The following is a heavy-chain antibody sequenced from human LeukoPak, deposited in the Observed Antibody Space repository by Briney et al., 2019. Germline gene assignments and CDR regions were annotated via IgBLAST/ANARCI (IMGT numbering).Heavy chain of an antibody. CDR1: GYTFTGYY. CDR2: INPNSGGT. V-gene: IGHV1-2*02. Sequence: ASVNVSCKASGYTFTGYYMHWVRQAPGQGLEWMGWINPNSGGTNYAQKFQGGVKITADEYTSTAYMELSSLRSEDTAVYYCARGVMVRGDYYYYMDVWGKGTTVTISS. CDR3: ARGVMVRGDYYYYMDV. J-gene: IGHJ6*03. D-gene: IGHD3-10*01.